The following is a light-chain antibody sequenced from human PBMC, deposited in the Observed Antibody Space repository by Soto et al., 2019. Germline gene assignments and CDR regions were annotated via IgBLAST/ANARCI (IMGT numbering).Light chain of an antibody. CDR2: GAS. CDR3: QQYGSSPQT. CDR1: QSVSSSY. V-gene: IGKV3-20*01. Sequence: EIVLTQSPGTLSLSPGERATLSCRASQSVSSSYLAWYQQKPGQAPRLLIYGASRRATGIPDRFSGSGSGTDCTLTISRLEPEEFAVYYCQQYGSSPQTFGQGTKGEIK. J-gene: IGKJ1*01.